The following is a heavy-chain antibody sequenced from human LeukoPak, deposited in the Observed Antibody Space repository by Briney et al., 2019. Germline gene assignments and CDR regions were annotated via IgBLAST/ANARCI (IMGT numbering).Heavy chain of an antibody. CDR3: ARDIVVVVAYNWFDP. CDR2: ISGSGGST. V-gene: IGHV3-23*01. J-gene: IGHJ5*02. Sequence: GGSLRLSCAASGFTFSSYAMSWVRQAPGKGLEWVSAISGSGGSTYYADSVKGRFTISRDNSKNTLYLQMNSLRAEDTAVYYCARDIVVVVAYNWFDPWGQGTLGTVSS. D-gene: IGHD2-15*01. CDR1: GFTFSSYA.